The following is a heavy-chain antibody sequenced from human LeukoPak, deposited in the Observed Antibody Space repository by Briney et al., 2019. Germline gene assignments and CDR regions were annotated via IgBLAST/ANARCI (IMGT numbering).Heavy chain of an antibody. CDR1: GGSTSSSSYY. D-gene: IGHD6-13*01. Sequence: PSETLSLTCTVSGGSTSSSSYYWGWIRQPPGKGLEWIGGIYYSGSTYYNPSLKSRVTISVDTSKNQFSLKLSSVTAADTAVYYCARDPAWQLVRESMDVWGKGTTVTVSS. CDR3: ARDPAWQLVRESMDV. V-gene: IGHV4-39*07. J-gene: IGHJ6*03. CDR2: IYYSGST.